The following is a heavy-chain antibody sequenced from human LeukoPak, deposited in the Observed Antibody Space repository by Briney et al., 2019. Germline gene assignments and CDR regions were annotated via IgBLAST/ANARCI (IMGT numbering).Heavy chain of an antibody. CDR2: ISSSGSTI. CDR3: AKDLYRAVFITTSYAFDI. V-gene: IGHV3-48*03. J-gene: IGHJ3*02. Sequence: GGSLRLSCAASGFTFSSYEMNWVRQAPGKGLEWVSYISSSGSTIYYADSVKGRFTISRDNSKNTLYLHMNSLRAEDTALYYCAKDLYRAVFITTSYAFDIWGQGTMVTVSS. CDR1: GFTFSSYE. D-gene: IGHD3-22*01.